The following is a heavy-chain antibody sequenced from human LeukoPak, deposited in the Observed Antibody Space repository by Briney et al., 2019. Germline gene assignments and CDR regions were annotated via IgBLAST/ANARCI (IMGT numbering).Heavy chain of an antibody. Sequence: PSQTLSLTCTVSGGSISSGGYYWSWIRQHPGKGLEWIGYIYYSGSTYYNPSLKSRVTISVDTSKNQFSLKLSSVTAADTAVYYCVRHISVVRGETFDFWGQGSLVTVSS. CDR3: VRHISVVRGETFDF. CDR1: GGSISSGGYY. V-gene: IGHV4-31*03. D-gene: IGHD3-10*01. J-gene: IGHJ4*02. CDR2: IYYSGST.